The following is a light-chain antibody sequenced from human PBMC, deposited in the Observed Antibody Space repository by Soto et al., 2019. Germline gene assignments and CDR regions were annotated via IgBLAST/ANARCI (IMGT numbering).Light chain of an antibody. CDR1: QSVGTY. V-gene: IGKV3-11*01. J-gene: IGKJ5*01. CDR2: DSS. Sequence: EIVLTQSPGTLSLSPGERATLSCRASQSVGTYLAWYQQKPGQAPRLLIFDSSTRATGVPVRFSGTGSGTVFTLTIGSLEPEDSALYYCKQYYSTPITFGQGTRLEIK. CDR3: KQYYSTPIT.